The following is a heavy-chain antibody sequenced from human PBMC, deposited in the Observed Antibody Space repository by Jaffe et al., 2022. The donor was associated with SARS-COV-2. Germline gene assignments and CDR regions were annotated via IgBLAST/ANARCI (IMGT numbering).Heavy chain of an antibody. CDR2: IWYDGSNK. CDR1: GFTFSSYG. Sequence: QVQLVESGGGVVQPGRSLRLSCAASGFTFSSYGMHWVRQAPGKGLEWVAVIWYDGSNKYYADSVKGRFTISRDNSKNTLYLQMNSLRAEDTAVYYCAGGANWFDPWGQGTLVTVSS. V-gene: IGHV3-33*01. D-gene: IGHD4-17*01. J-gene: IGHJ5*02. CDR3: AGGANWFDP.